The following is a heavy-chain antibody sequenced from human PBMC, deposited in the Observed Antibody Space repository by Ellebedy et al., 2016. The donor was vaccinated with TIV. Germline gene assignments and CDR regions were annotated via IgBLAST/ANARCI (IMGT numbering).Heavy chain of an antibody. CDR2: IYPSDSDT. V-gene: IGHV5-51*01. CDR3: ARQELGMGSFDY. D-gene: IGHD1-26*01. CDR1: GYSFSNYW. Sequence: GESLKISCKGSGYSFSNYWIAWVRQMPGKGLEWMGIIYPSDSDTRYSPSFQGQVTISADKSTNTAHLPWSSLKASDTAMYFCARQELGMGSFDYWGQGTLVTVSS. J-gene: IGHJ4*02.